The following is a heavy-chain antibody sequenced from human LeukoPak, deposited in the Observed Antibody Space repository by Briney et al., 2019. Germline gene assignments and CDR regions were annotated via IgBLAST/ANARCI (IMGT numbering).Heavy chain of an antibody. CDR1: GYTFSDYY. Sequence: ASVKVSCTASGYTFSDYYIHWLRQAPGQGLEWMGWINTNTGNPTYTQGFTGRFVFSLDTSVSTAYLQISSLKAEDTAVYYCARDKTSSSWFQALEVGSNYWGQGTLVTVSS. V-gene: IGHV7-4-1*02. J-gene: IGHJ4*02. CDR3: ARDKTSSSWFQALEVGSNY. CDR2: INTNTGNP. D-gene: IGHD6-13*01.